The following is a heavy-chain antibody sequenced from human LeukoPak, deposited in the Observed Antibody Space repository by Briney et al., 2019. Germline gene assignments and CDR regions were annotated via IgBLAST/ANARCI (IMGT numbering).Heavy chain of an antibody. V-gene: IGHV1-69*06. Sequence: GASVKVSCKASGGTFSSYAISWVRQAPGQGLEWMGGIIPIFGTANYAQKFQGRVTITADKSTSTAYMELSSLRSEDTAVYYCARVQYDSSGYPIFDYWGQGTLVTVSS. CDR3: ARVQYDSSGYPIFDY. D-gene: IGHD3-22*01. CDR2: IIPIFGTA. J-gene: IGHJ4*02. CDR1: GGTFSSYA.